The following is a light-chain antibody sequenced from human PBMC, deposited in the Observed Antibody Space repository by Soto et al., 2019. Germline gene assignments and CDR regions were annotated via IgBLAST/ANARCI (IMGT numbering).Light chain of an antibody. J-gene: IGKJ1*01. V-gene: IGKV3-20*01. CDR1: QSVTNSF. CDR2: GAS. CDR3: QQYGSSRT. Sequence: EIVLAQSPGTLSLSPGERATLSCRASQSVTNSFLAWYQQKPGQAPRLLIYGASSRATGIPDRFSGSGSGTDFTLTISRLEPEDFAVYYCQQYGSSRTFGQGTKVDNK.